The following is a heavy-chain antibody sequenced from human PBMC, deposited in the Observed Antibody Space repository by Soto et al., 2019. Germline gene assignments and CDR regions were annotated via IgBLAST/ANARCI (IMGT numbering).Heavy chain of an antibody. J-gene: IGHJ5*02. CDR3: ARRPRAVAGMDNWFDP. CDR1: GGSISSSSITYY. V-gene: IGHV4-39*01. D-gene: IGHD6-19*01. CDR2: IHSSGSA. Sequence: QLQLQESGPGLVKPSETLSLTCTVSGGSISSSSITYYWGWIRQPPGKGPEWIGGIHSSGSAYYTPSLKSRVTVSIDVSKNEFSLKLSPVTAADPAVYYCARRPRAVAGMDNWFDPWGQGILVTVSS.